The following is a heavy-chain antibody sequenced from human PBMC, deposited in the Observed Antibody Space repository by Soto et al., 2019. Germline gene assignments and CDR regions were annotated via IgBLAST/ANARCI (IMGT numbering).Heavy chain of an antibody. CDR3: GGDPYSSSHGSLRGGYGMDV. CDR1: GGSISSNY. V-gene: IGHV4-59*01. J-gene: IGHJ6*02. Sequence: QVQLQESGPGLVKPSETLSLTCSVSGGSISSNYWSWIRQPPGKGLEWIGYIYYSGSTNYNPSLKSRGPISADTSKDPFSLKLSNGTAADPAVYYCGGDPYSSSHGSLRGGYGMDVWGQGTTVTVSS. D-gene: IGHD6-13*01. CDR2: IYYSGST.